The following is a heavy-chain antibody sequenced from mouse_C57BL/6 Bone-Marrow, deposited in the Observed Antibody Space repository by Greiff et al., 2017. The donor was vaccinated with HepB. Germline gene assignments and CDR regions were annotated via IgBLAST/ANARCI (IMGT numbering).Heavy chain of an antibody. CDR3: ARDEGNWDPYWYFDV. V-gene: IGHV1-81*01. CDR1: GYTFTSYG. D-gene: IGHD4-1*01. Sequence: QVQLQQSGAELARPGASVKLSCKASGYTFTSYGISWVKQRTGQGLEWIGEIYPRSGNTYYNEKFKGKATLTADKSSSTAYMELRSLTSEDSAVYFCARDEGNWDPYWYFDVWGTGTTVTVSS. J-gene: IGHJ1*03. CDR2: IYPRSGNT.